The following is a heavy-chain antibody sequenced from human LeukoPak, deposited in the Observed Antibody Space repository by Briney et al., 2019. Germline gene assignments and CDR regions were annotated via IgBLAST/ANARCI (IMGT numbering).Heavy chain of an antibody. CDR1: GFTFSSYA. CDR2: ISYDGSNK. CDR3: ARDSEDWNDPTRPLCDD. V-gene: IGHV3-30*04. D-gene: IGHD1-1*01. J-gene: IGHJ4*02. Sequence: PGGSLRLSCTASGFTFSSYAMHWVRQAPGKGLEWVAVISYDGSNKYYADSAKGRFTITRDNSKNTLYLQMNRLRAEDTAVYYCARDSEDWNDPTRPLCDDWGQGTLVSVSS.